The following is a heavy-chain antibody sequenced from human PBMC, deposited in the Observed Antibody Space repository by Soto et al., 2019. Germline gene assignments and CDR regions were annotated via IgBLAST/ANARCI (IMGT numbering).Heavy chain of an antibody. J-gene: IGHJ4*02. CDR3: ARAPYSSGWYAFYYFDY. CDR2: IYSGGST. D-gene: IGHD6-19*01. CDR1: GFTVSSNY. Sequence: EVQLVESGGGLVQPGGSLRLSCAASGFTVSSNYMSWVRQAPGKGPEWVSVIYSGGSTYYADSVKGRFTISRDNSKNTLYLQMNSLRAEDTAVYYCARAPYSSGWYAFYYFDYWGQGTLVTVSS. V-gene: IGHV3-66*01.